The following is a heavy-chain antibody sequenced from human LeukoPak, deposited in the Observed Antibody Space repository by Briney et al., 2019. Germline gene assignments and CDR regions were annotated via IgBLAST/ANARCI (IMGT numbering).Heavy chain of an antibody. D-gene: IGHD2-15*01. CDR3: ARVGDIVVVVAATPRHFQH. CDR2: INPNSGGT. V-gene: IGHV1-2*02. CDR1: GYTFTGYY. Sequence: GASVKVSCKASGYTFTGYYMHWVRQAPGQGLEWMGWINPNSGGTNYAQKFQGRVTMTRDTSISTAYMELSRLRSDDTAVYYCARVGDIVVVVAATPRHFQHWGKGTLVTVSS. J-gene: IGHJ1*01.